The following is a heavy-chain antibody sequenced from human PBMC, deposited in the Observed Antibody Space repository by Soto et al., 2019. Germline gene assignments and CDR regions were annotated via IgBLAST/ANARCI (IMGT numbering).Heavy chain of an antibody. V-gene: IGHV3-23*01. Sequence: EVQLLESGGGLVQSGGSLRLSCAASRFTFSNYAMTWVRQAPGKGLEWVSVVSDGGDSTYYAASVRGRFTISRDNSKDTLYLQMNSLRAEDTAVYYCAKVVIYGDHRVGAFDIWGRGTMVTVSS. J-gene: IGHJ3*02. CDR2: VSDGGDST. CDR1: RFTFSNYA. D-gene: IGHD4-17*01. CDR3: AKVVIYGDHRVGAFDI.